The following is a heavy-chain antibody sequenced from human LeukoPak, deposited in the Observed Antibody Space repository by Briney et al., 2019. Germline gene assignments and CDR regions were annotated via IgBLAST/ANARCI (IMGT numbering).Heavy chain of an antibody. CDR2: IYYSGST. CDR3: ARQGGSVLHYSDY. CDR1: GGSISSYY. Sequence: SETLSLTCTVSGGSISSYYWNWIRQPPGKGLEWIGYIYYSGSTNYNPSLKSRVTISVDTSKNQFSLKLSSVTAADTAVYYCARQGGSVLHYSDYWGQGTLVTVSS. V-gene: IGHV4-59*01. J-gene: IGHJ4*02. D-gene: IGHD5-12*01.